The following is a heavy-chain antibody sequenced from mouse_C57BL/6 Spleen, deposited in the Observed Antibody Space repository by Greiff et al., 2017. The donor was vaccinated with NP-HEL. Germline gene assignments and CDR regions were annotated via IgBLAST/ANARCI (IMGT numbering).Heavy chain of an antibody. CDR3: ARSKLGPLAMDY. V-gene: IGHV1-22*01. CDR2: INPNNGGT. D-gene: IGHD4-1*01. CDR1: GYTFTDYN. J-gene: IGHJ4*01. Sequence: VQLKESGPELVKPGASVKMSCKASGYTFTDYNMHWVKQSHGKSLEWIGYINPNNGGTSYNQKFKGKATLTVNKSSSTAYMELRSLTSEDSAVYYCARSKLGPLAMDYWGQGTSVTVSS.